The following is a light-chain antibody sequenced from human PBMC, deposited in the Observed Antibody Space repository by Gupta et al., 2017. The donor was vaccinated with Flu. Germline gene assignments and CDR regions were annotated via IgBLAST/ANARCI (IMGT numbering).Light chain of an antibody. V-gene: IGLV1-40*01. CDR1: SSNIGGGYD. Sequence: QSVPTPPPSVSGAQGQRVTISCTGSSSNIGGGYDVHWYQQLPGTAPKHLIYGNSNRPSGVPDRFSGSKSGTSASLAISGLQAEDEADYYCQSYDSSLSGSVFGGGTKLTV. CDR2: GNS. CDR3: QSYDSSLSGSV. J-gene: IGLJ2*01.